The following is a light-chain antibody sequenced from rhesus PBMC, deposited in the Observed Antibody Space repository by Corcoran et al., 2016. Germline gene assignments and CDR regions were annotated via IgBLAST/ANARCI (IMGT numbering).Light chain of an antibody. Sequence: DIQMTQSPSALSASVGDRVTISCRASQNIYSTLAWYQQKPGTAPKLLIYAASTLQPGIPPRFPGSGSGTDFTLTINSLQPGDSATYYCQHYYDNPYSFGQGTRVEIK. J-gene: IGKJ2*01. V-gene: IGKV1S12*01. CDR1: QNIYST. CDR3: QHYYDNPYS. CDR2: AAS.